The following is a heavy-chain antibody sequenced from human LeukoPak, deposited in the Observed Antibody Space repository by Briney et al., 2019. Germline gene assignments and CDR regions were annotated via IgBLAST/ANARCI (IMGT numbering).Heavy chain of an antibody. CDR1: GYTFTSYG. D-gene: IGHD6-13*01. V-gene: IGHV1-18*01. Sequence: ASVKVSCKASGYTFTSYGISWVRQAPGQGLEWMGWISTYNANINYAQKLQGRVTMTTDTSTSTAYMELRSLRSDDTAVYYCARDGSSSSWYLGLPYFDYWGQGTLVTVSS. J-gene: IGHJ4*02. CDR3: ARDGSSSSWYLGLPYFDY. CDR2: ISTYNANI.